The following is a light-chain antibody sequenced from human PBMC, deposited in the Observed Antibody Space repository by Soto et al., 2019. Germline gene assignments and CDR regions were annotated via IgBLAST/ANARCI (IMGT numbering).Light chain of an antibody. CDR2: AAS. J-gene: IGKJ3*01. CDR3: QQLGRSPGFT. V-gene: IGKV3-20*01. CDR1: QSINNRY. Sequence: ESVLTQSPGTLSLSPGERATLSCRASQSINNRYLAWYQQKPGQSPRLLIYAASSRATGIPDRFSGSGSGTDFTLTISRLEPEDFAVYYWQQLGRSPGFTFGPGTKVDIK.